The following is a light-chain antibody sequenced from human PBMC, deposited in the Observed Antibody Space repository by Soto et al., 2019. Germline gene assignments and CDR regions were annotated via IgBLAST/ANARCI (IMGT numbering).Light chain of an antibody. J-gene: IGLJ1*01. CDR1: SNDVGGYNY. CDR3: CSYAGSYTYV. CDR2: DVS. Sequence: QSALTQPRSVSGSPGQSITISCTGTSNDVGGYNYVSWYQQHPGKAPKFMIYDVSERPSGVPDRFSGSKSGNTASLTISGLQAEDEGAYYCCSYAGSYTYVFGTGTKVTVL. V-gene: IGLV2-11*01.